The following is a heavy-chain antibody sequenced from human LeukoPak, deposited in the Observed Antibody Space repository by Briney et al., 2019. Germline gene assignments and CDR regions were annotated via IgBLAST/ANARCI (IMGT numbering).Heavy chain of an antibody. Sequence: SETLSLTCTVSGGSISSGGYYWSWIRQHPGKGLEWIGYIYYSGSTYYNPSLKSRVTISVDTSKNQFSLKLSSVTAADTAVYYCTTDGKDYGDLDGDYWGQGTLVTVSS. J-gene: IGHJ4*02. V-gene: IGHV4-31*03. CDR2: IYYSGST. D-gene: IGHD4-17*01. CDR1: GGSISSGGYY. CDR3: TTDGKDYGDLDGDY.